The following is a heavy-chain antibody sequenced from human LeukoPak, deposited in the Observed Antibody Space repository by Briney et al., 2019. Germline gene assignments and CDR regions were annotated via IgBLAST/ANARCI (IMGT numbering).Heavy chain of an antibody. J-gene: IGHJ6*02. CDR1: GFTFSSYS. V-gene: IGHV3-48*01. Sequence: PGGSLRLSCAASGFTFSSYSMNWVRQAPGKGLEWVSYISSSSSTIYYADSVKGRFTISRDNAKNSLYLQMNSLRAEDTAVYYCARVRSGMDVWAQGTTVTVSS. CDR3: ARVRSGMDV. CDR2: ISSSSSTI.